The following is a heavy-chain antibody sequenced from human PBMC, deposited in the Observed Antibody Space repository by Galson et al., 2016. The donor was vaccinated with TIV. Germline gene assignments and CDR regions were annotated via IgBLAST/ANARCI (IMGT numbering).Heavy chain of an antibody. V-gene: IGHV3-7*01. CDR1: GITSRSYW. J-gene: IGHJ4*02. CDR2: IKEDGTEK. Sequence: SLRLSCAASGITSRSYWLSWVRQAPGKGLEWVANIKEDGTEKYYVDSVKGRFTISRDNNAKNSLYLQMNSLRDEETAVYYCARDSSGWSFDYWGQGTLVTVSS. CDR3: ARDSSGWSFDY. D-gene: IGHD6-19*01.